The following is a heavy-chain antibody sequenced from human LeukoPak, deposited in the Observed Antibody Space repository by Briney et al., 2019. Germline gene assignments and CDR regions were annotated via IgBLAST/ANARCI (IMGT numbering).Heavy chain of an antibody. CDR2: SNAGNGNT. Sequence: ASVKVSCKTSGYTFSNYGISWVRQAPGQRLEWMGWSNAGNGNTKYSQEFQGRVTITRDTSASTAYMELSSLRSEDMAVYYCVREAPFGAFDIWGQGTMVTVSS. J-gene: IGHJ3*02. CDR1: GYTFSNYG. V-gene: IGHV1-3*02. CDR3: VREAPFGAFDI. D-gene: IGHD2/OR15-2a*01.